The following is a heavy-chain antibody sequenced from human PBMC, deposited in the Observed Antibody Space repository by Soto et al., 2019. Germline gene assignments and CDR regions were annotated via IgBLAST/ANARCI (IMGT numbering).Heavy chain of an antibody. J-gene: IGHJ6*02. CDR3: ARHGLGYCSSTSCYSVLYYYGMDV. D-gene: IGHD2-2*02. Sequence: GESLKISCKGSGYSFTSYWISWVRQMPGKGLEWMGRIDPSDSYTNYSPSFQGHVTISADKSISTAYLQWSSLKASDTAMYYCARHGLGYCSSTSCYSVLYYYGMDVWGQGTTVTVSS. V-gene: IGHV5-10-1*01. CDR1: GYSFTSYW. CDR2: IDPSDSYT.